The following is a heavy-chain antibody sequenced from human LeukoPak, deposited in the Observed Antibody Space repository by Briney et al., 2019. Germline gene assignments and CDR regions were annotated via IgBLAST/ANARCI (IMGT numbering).Heavy chain of an antibody. D-gene: IGHD3-22*01. CDR2: IYTSGST. V-gene: IGHV4-4*07. Sequence: SETLSLTCTVSGGSISSYYWTWIRPPAGKGLEWIGRIYTSGSTDFNPSLKSRVTMSVDTSKNQFSLKLTSVTAADTAVYFCAIYDSSGAYFQHWGQGTLVTVSS. CDR1: GGSISSYY. J-gene: IGHJ1*01. CDR3: AIYDSSGAYFQH.